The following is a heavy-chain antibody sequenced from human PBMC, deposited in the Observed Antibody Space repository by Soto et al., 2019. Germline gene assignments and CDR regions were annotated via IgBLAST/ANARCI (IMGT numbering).Heavy chain of an antibody. D-gene: IGHD3-10*01. Sequence: QVQLVQSGAEVKKPGASVKVSCKTAGYTFTSYGISWVRQAPGQGLEWMGWVSAYNGNTNYAQNVQGRVTMTTDTSQRTEYMELRSLSSDDTAVYYGARDMRRGFGQVTFDYWGQGTLVTVSS. V-gene: IGHV1-18*01. CDR1: GYTFTSYG. J-gene: IGHJ4*02. CDR3: ARDMRRGFGQVTFDY. CDR2: VSAYNGNT.